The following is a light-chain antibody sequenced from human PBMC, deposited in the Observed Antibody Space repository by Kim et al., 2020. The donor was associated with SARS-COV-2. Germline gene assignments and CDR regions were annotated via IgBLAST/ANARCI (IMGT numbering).Light chain of an antibody. CDR2: GKN. J-gene: IGLJ3*02. CDR1: SLRSYY. V-gene: IGLV3-19*01. CDR3: HSRDSSGNIWV. Sequence: SSELTQDPAVSVALGQTVRITCQGDSLRSYYASWYQQKPGQAPVLVIYGKNNRPSGIPDRFSGSSSGNTASLTITGAQAEDEADYYCHSRDSSGNIWVFG.